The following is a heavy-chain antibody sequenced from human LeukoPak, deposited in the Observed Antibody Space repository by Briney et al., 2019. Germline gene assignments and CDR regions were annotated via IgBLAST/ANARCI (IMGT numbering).Heavy chain of an antibody. V-gene: IGHV1-69*06. CDR1: RGTFSSHG. CDR3: ARGGYLAYCGGDCHRYFDY. Sequence: EASVKVSCKASRGTFSSHGISGVRQPPGQGLEWMGGIFPVLGRAIYAQKFQGRVTITADKSPTTANMELSSLKSEDTAVYYCARGGYLAYCGGDCHRYFDYWGQGTLVSVSS. J-gene: IGHJ4*02. D-gene: IGHD2-21*02. CDR2: IFPVLGRA.